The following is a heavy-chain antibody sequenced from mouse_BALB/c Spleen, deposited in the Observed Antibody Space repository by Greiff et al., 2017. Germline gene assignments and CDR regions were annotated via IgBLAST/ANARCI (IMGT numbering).Heavy chain of an antibody. J-gene: IGHJ3*01. CDR2: IWAGGST. V-gene: IGHV2-9*02. CDR3: AREFYDGSAWFAY. Sequence: VKLQESGPGLVAPSQSLSITCTVSGFSLTSCGVHWVRQPPGKGLEWLGVIWAGGSTNYNSALMSRLSISKDNSKSQVFFKMNSLQTDDTAMYYCAREFYDGSAWFAYWGQGTLVTVSA. D-gene: IGHD2-3*01. CDR1: GFSLTSCG.